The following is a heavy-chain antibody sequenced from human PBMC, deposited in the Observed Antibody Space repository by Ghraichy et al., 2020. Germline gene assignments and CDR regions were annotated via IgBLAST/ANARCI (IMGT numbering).Heavy chain of an antibody. J-gene: IGHJ4*02. Sequence: GESLNISCAASGFTFSDYYISWIRQAAGKGLEWVSYISSSSSYTNYADSVKGRFTISRDNAKNSLYLQMNSLRAEDTTVYYCARGGRGAAYYFDYWGQGTLVTVSS. CDR2: ISSSSSYT. D-gene: IGHD1-26*01. CDR3: ARGGRGAAYYFDY. CDR1: GFTFSDYY. V-gene: IGHV3-11*06.